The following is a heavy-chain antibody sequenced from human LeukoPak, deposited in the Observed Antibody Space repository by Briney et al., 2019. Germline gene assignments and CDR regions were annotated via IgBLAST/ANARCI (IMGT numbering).Heavy chain of an antibody. D-gene: IGHD3-22*01. Sequence: SETLSLTCVVYGGSFSGYYWTWIRQPPGKGLEWIGEINHSGSTNYNPSLKSRVTISVDTSKNQFSLKLSSVTAADTAVYYCARDLAGYQIRYYYDSSGYWNWFDPWGQGTLVTVSS. V-gene: IGHV4-34*01. J-gene: IGHJ5*02. CDR1: GGSFSGYY. CDR3: ARDLAGYQIRYYYDSSGYWNWFDP. CDR2: INHSGST.